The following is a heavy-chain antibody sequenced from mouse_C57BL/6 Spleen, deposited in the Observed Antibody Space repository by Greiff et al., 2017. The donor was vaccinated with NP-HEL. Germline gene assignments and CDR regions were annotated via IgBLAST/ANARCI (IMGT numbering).Heavy chain of an antibody. V-gene: IGHV1-15*01. CDR1: GYTFTDYD. CDR2: IDPDTGGT. J-gene: IGHJ2*01. CDR3: TRGRTFDY. Sequence: VQLVESGAELVRPGASVTLSCKASGYTFTDYDMHWVKQTPVHGLEWIVAIDPDTGGTPYNPKFKDKSILTADKSSSPAYMELRSLTSDDSAVYYCTRGRTFDYWGQGTTLTVSS.